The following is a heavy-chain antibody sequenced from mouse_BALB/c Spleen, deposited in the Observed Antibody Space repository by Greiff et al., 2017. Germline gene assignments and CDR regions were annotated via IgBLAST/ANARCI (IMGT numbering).Heavy chain of an antibody. J-gene: IGHJ3*01. Sequence: QVQLQQPGAELVKPGASVKLSCKASGYTFTSYWMHWVKQRPGQGLEWIGEINPSNGRTNYNEKFKSKATLTVDKSSSTAYMQLSSLTSEDSAVYYCARSGYDYDGLFAYWGQGTLVTVSA. V-gene: IGHV1S81*02. CDR1: GYTFTSYW. CDR3: ARSGYDYDGLFAY. D-gene: IGHD2-4*01. CDR2: INPSNGRT.